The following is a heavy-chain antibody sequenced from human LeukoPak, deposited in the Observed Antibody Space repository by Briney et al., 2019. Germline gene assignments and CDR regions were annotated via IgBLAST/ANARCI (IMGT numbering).Heavy chain of an antibody. CDR2: TNGGSGNT. V-gene: IGHV1-3*01. Sequence: ASVKVSCKASGYTFIDYTMHWLRQAPGQRLDWMGWTNGGSGNTKYSPEFQGRVAITRDTSASTGYMELSSLRSEGTAVYYCANPRYDSSGYYYVDWGQGTLVTVSS. CDR1: GYTFIDYT. J-gene: IGHJ4*02. D-gene: IGHD3-22*01. CDR3: ANPRYDSSGYYYVD.